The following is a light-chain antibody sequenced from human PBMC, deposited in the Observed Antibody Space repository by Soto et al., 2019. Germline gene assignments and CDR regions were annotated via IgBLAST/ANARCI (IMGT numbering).Light chain of an antibody. Sequence: DIQMTQSPSSLSSSVGDRVTLTCRASQYISSYVNWYQQKPGKAPKFLIYGASDLQRGVPSRFSGSGSGTDFTLTINSLQPEDFATYYCQQSYSRPLTFGPGTKLDIK. CDR1: QYISSY. J-gene: IGKJ3*01. V-gene: IGKV1-39*01. CDR2: GAS. CDR3: QQSYSRPLT.